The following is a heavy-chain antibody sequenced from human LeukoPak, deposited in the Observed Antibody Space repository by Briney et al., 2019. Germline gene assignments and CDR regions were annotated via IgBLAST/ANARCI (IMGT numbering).Heavy chain of an antibody. CDR1: GFTFSRYG. CDR2: IWYDGSNK. Sequence: PGGSLRLSCAASGFTFSRYGMHWVRQASGKGLEWVAVIWYDGSNKYYADSVKGRFTISRDNSKNTLYLQMNSLRAEDTAVHYCARGSPFSSSWYLGYFDYWGQGTLATVSS. V-gene: IGHV3-33*08. D-gene: IGHD6-13*01. CDR3: ARGSPFSSSWYLGYFDY. J-gene: IGHJ4*02.